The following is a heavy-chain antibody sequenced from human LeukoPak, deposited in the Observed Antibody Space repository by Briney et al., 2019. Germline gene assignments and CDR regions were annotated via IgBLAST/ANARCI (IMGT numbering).Heavy chain of an antibody. J-gene: IGHJ4*02. CDR3: AKDQCSSATWLACRFFDY. CDR1: GFTFSSYA. V-gene: IGHV3-30*04. D-gene: IGHD2-2*01. Sequence: GRSLRLSCAASGFTFSSYAMHWVRQAPGKGLEWVAFIPYDGSSADYADSVKGRFTISRDNSKHTVYLQMNSLRAEDTAVYYCAKDQCSSATWLACRFFDYWGQGTLVSVSS. CDR2: IPYDGSSA.